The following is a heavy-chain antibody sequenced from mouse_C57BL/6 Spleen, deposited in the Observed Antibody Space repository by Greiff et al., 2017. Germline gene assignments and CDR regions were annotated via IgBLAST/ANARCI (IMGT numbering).Heavy chain of an antibody. J-gene: IGHJ4*01. V-gene: IGHV1-9*01. CDR2: ILPGSGST. CDR1: GYTFTGYW. D-gene: IGHD2-2*01. CDR3: ARRGVYYGYDEYYYAMDY. Sequence: QVQLQQSGAELMKPGASVKLSCKATGYTFTGYWIEWVKQRPGHGLEWIGEILPGSGSTNYNEKFKGKATFTADTSSNTAYMQLSSLTTEDSAIYYCARRGVYYGYDEYYYAMDYWGQGTSVTVSS.